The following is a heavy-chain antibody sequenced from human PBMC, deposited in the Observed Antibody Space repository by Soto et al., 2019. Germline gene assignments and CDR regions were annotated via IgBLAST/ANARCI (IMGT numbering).Heavy chain of an antibody. CDR3: ARFPWGDCYSGAFDI. CDR2: INRSGST. Sequence: SETLSLTCAVYGGSFSGYYWSWIRQPPGKGLERIGEINRSGSTNYNPSLKSRVTISVDTSKKQFSLKLSSVTAADTDVYYCARFPWGDCYSGAFDIWGQGTMVTVSS. D-gene: IGHD2-21*02. J-gene: IGHJ3*02. V-gene: IGHV4-34*01. CDR1: GGSFSGYY.